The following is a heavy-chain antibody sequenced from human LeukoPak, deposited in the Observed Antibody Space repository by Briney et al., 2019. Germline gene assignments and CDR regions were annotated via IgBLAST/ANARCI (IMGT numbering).Heavy chain of an antibody. D-gene: IGHD3-22*01. J-gene: IGHJ3*02. Sequence: GESLKISCKGSGYSFTSYWIAWVRQMPGKGLEWMGIIYPGDSNTRYSPSFQGQVTISADKSITTAYLQWSSLKASDIAMYYCARMYSSGYYYAGDAFDIWGQGTMVTVSS. CDR2: IYPGDSNT. V-gene: IGHV5-51*01. CDR3: ARMYSSGYYYAGDAFDI. CDR1: GYSFTSYW.